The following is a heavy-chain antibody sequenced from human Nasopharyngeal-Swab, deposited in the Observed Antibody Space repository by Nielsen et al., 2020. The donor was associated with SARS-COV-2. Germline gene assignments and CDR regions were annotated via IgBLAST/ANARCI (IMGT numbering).Heavy chain of an antibody. CDR2: ISAYNGNT. J-gene: IGHJ4*02. CDR1: GYTFPSYG. V-gene: IGHV1-18*01. D-gene: IGHD2-15*01. CDR3: ARLFGVVVGATDVLYFDY. Sequence: ASVNVSCKASGYTFPSYGISWVRQPPGHGLEWMGWISAYNGNTNYAQKLQGRVTLTTDTSTSPAYMELKSLRSDDTAVYYCARLFGVVVGATDVLYFDYWGPGPLVPVSS.